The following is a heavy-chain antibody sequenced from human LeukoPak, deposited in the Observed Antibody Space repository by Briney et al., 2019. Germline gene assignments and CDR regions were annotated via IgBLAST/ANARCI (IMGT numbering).Heavy chain of an antibody. CDR2: ISYSGRT. J-gene: IGHJ5*02. CDR3: ARTRLGVGLPSVLGGGWFDP. Sequence: PSETLSLTCTVSGGSISSSSDYWGWIRQPPGKGLEWVGSISYSGRTYYNPSLKSRVTISLDRSKNQFSLTMTSVTASDTAVYYCARTRLGVGLPSVLGGGWFDPWGQGTLVTVSS. V-gene: IGHV4-39*01. D-gene: IGHD1-26*01. CDR1: GGSISSSSDY.